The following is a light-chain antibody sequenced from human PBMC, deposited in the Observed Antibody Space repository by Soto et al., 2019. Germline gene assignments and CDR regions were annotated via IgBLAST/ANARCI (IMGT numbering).Light chain of an antibody. CDR3: AAWDDSLSGVV. CDR1: SSNIGSNY. CDR2: RNN. V-gene: IGLV1-47*01. Sequence: QSVLTQPPSASGTPGQRVTISCSGSSSNIGSNYVFWYQHLPGTAPKHLIYRNNQRPSEVPDRFSGSKSGTSASLAISGLRSEDETDYYCAAWDDSLSGVVFGGGTKLTVL. J-gene: IGLJ2*01.